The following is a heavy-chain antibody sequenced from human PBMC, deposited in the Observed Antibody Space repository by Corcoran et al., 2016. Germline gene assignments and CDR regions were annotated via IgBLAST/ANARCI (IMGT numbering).Heavy chain of an antibody. V-gene: IGHV1-69*01. CDR2: IIPIFGTA. Sequence: QVQLVQSGAEVKKPGSSVKVSCKASGGTFSSYAISWVRQAPGQGLGWMGGIIPIFGTANYAQKLQGRVTITADESTSTAYMELSSLRSGDTAVYYCARGGSATAAFDIWGQGTMVTVSS. CDR1: GGTFSSYA. CDR3: ARGGSATAAFDI. J-gene: IGHJ3*02. D-gene: IGHD1-26*01.